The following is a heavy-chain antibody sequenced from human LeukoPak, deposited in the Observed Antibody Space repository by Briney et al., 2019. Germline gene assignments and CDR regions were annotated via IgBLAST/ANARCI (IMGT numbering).Heavy chain of an antibody. J-gene: IGHJ4*02. Sequence: SETLSLTCTVSGGSISSNSYYWGWIRQPPGKGLEWVGSIYYSGSTYYNPSLKSRVTISVDTSKNQFSLKLSSVTAADTAVYYCARSLRGYYQRPPHYFDYWGQGTLVTVS. CDR2: IYYSGST. V-gene: IGHV4-39*01. CDR1: GGSISSNSYY. D-gene: IGHD3-22*01. CDR3: ARSLRGYYQRPPHYFDY.